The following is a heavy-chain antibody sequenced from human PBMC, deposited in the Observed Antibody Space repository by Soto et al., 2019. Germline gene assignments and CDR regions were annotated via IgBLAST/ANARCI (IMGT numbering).Heavy chain of an antibody. J-gene: IGHJ6*03. D-gene: IGHD4-4*01. V-gene: IGHV1-69*13. CDR2: IIPIFGTA. CDR3: ARVTTVTRDYYYYMDV. Sequence: SVKVSCKASGGTFSSYAISWVRQAPGQGLEWMGGIIPIFGTANYAQKFQGRVTITADESTSTAYMELSSLRSDDTAVYYCARVTTVTRDYYYYMDVWGKGTTVTVSS. CDR1: GGTFSSYA.